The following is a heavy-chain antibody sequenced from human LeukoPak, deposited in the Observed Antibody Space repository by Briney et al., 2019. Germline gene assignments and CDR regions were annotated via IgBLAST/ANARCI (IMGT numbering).Heavy chain of an antibody. D-gene: IGHD3-3*01. CDR1: GFTVSGNY. Sequence: GGSLRLSCAASGFTVSGNYMSWVRQAPGKGLEWVSVIYSGGSTYYADSVKGRFTISRDNSKNTLYLQMNSLRAEDTAVYYCARESRYDFWSDGASRYYMDVWGKGTTVTVSS. CDR3: ARESRYDFWSDGASRYYMDV. CDR2: IYSGGST. V-gene: IGHV3-66*02. J-gene: IGHJ6*03.